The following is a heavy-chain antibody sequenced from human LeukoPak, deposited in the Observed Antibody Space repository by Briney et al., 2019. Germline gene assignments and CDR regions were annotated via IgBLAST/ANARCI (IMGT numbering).Heavy chain of an antibody. CDR1: GFTFSTYN. CDR2: ISGGSDHI. J-gene: IGHJ4*02. V-gene: IGHV3-21*01. CDR3: AKFGSGWYWDS. D-gene: IGHD6-19*01. Sequence: GGSLRLSCAASGFTFSTYNMYWVRQAPGKGLEWVASISGGSDHIYHADPVKGRFTISRDNAKNSLYLQMMSLRAEDTAVYYCAKFGSGWYWDSWGQGTLVTVSS.